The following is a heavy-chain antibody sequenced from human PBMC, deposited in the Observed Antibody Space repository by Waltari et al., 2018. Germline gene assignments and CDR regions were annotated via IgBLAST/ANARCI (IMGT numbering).Heavy chain of an antibody. J-gene: IGHJ6*03. Sequence: EVQLLESGGGLVQPGGSLRLSCAASGLTFSHYAMSWVRQAPGKGLEWVSRIYGSGITYYGDSVKGRFTVSRDNSQSTVFLQMNSLRPEETAVYYCVKVETTVTPTDYYYYMDVWGNGTTVTVSS. V-gene: IGHV3-23*03. CDR3: VKVETTVTPTDYYYYMDV. CDR2: IYGSGIT. D-gene: IGHD4-17*01. CDR1: GLTFSHYA.